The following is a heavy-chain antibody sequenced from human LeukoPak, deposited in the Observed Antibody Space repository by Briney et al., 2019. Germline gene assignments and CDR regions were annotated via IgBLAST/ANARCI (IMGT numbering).Heavy chain of an antibody. V-gene: IGHV3-48*01. Sequence: PGGSLRLSCAASGFTFSSYSMNWVRQAPGKGLEWVSYISTGSSIINYADSVKGRFTISRDNAKNSLYLQMNSLRAEDTAVYYCARAAYSSTWYSRYFDLWGRGTLVTVSS. D-gene: IGHD6-13*01. CDR2: ISTGSSII. CDR1: GFTFSSYS. J-gene: IGHJ2*01. CDR3: ARAAYSSTWYSRYFDL.